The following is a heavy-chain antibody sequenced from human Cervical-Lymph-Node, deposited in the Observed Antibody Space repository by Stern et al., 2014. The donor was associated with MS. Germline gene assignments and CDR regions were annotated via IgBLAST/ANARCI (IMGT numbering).Heavy chain of an antibody. CDR1: GGTFSKFP. D-gene: IGHD6-13*01. J-gene: IGHJ5*02. CDR3: ALSSETSDRWYSLGYDL. Sequence: GQLVESEAEVTKPGSSVKVSCKASGGTFSKFPSSWVRQAPGKGLEWMGGIFPVFGTPTYAQEFRGRVTITADVSTSTVYMELSSLRSDDTAVYYCALSSETSDRWYSLGYDLWGQGTLVTVSS. CDR2: IFPVFGTP. V-gene: IGHV1-69*01.